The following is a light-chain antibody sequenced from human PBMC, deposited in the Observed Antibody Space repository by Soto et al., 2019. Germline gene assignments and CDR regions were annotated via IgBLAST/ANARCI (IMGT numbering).Light chain of an antibody. J-gene: IGLJ1*01. Sequence: QSALTQPASVSGSPGQSITISCTGTSSDVGSHNYVAWYQHHPGKVPKLIISDVSDRPSGVSNRFSGSKSGNTASLTISGLQTEDEADYYCSSYPSRGVFGTGTKVTVL. CDR1: SSDVGSHNY. CDR3: SSYPSRGV. CDR2: DVS. V-gene: IGLV2-14*03.